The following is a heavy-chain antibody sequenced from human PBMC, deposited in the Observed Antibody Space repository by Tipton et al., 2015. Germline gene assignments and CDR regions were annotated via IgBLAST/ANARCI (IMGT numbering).Heavy chain of an antibody. CDR2: IGYNGGST. CDR1: GFTFSSYA. D-gene: IGHD3-3*01. V-gene: IGHV3-23*01. Sequence: PLRLSCAASGFTFSSYAMSWVRQAPGKGLEWVSGIGYNGGSTNYADSVKGRFTISRDNSKNTLYLQMDSLRAEDTAVYYCAKGQLRFLEWTAAGYFDYWGQGTLVTVSS. CDR3: AKGQLRFLEWTAAGYFDY. J-gene: IGHJ4*02.